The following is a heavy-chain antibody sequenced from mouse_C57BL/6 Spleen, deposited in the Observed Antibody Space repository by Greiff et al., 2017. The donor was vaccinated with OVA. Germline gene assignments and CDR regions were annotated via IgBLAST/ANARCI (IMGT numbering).Heavy chain of an antibody. D-gene: IGHD2-4*01. J-gene: IGHJ3*01. CDR3: ARSEGLRRWFAY. CDR2: INPSTGGT. Sequence: EVQLVESGPELVKPGASVKISCKASGYSFTGYYMNWVKQSPEKSLEWIGEINPSTGGTTYNQKFKAKATLTVDKSSSTAYMQLKSLTSEDSAVYYCARSEGLRRWFAYWGQGTLVTVSA. V-gene: IGHV1-42*01. CDR1: GYSFTGYY.